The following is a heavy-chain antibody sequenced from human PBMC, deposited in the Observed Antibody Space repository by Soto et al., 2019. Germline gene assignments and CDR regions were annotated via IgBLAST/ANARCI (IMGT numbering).Heavy chain of an antibody. CDR1: GFTFSSYS. CDR2: ISSSSSYI. D-gene: IGHD2-2*03. Sequence: GGSLRLSCASSGFTFSSYSMNWVRQAPGKWLEWVSSISSSSSYIYYADSVKSRFTISRDNAKNSLYLQMNSLRAEDTAVYYCAVVSGYCSSTSCYPYYYYGMDVWGQGTTVTVSS. CDR3: AVVSGYCSSTSCYPYYYYGMDV. J-gene: IGHJ6*02. V-gene: IGHV3-21*01.